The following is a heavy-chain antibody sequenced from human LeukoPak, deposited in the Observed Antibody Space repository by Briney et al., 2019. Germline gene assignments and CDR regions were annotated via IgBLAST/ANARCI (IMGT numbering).Heavy chain of an antibody. CDR1: GGSIINRSYY. V-gene: IGHV4-39*01. CDR3: VARNGDYSYMDV. CDR2: IYYSGTT. D-gene: IGHD1-1*01. J-gene: IGHJ6*03. Sequence: SETLSLTCTVSGGSIINRSYYWDWIRQPPGKGLEWIGSIYYSGTTYYNPSLKSRVTISVDASKNQFSLKLSSVTAADTAVHYCVARNGDYSYMDVWGKGTAVTVSS.